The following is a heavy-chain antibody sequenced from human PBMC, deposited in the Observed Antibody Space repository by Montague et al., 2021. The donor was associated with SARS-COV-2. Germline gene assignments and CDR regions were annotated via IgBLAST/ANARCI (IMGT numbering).Heavy chain of an antibody. D-gene: IGHD2-21*02. J-gene: IGHJ6*02. CDR2: IYHSGNT. CDR1: GGFISSSY. V-gene: IGHV4-59*01. Sequence: SETLSLTCTVPGGFISSSYWSWIRQPPGKGLEWTGYIYHSGNTNYNPSLKSQVTISIDTSMNQFSLSLSSMTAADTAVYFCARDLLPPRTALKTNFFGLDVWGQGTTVIVSS. CDR3: ARDLLPPRTALKTNFFGLDV.